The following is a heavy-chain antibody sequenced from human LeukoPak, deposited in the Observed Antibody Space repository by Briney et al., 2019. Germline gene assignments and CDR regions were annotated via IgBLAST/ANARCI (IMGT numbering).Heavy chain of an antibody. V-gene: IGHV1-18*01. D-gene: IGHD3-22*01. CDR3: ARVRFKSGYYDSSGYYYGPTYYYYGMDV. Sequence: ASVKVSCKASGYTFTSYGISWVRQAPGQGLEWMGRISAYNGNTNYAQKLQGRVTMTTDTSTSTAYMELRSLRSDDTAVYYCARVRFKSGYYDSSGYYYGPTYYYYGMDVWGQGTTVTVSS. J-gene: IGHJ6*02. CDR1: GYTFTSYG. CDR2: ISAYNGNT.